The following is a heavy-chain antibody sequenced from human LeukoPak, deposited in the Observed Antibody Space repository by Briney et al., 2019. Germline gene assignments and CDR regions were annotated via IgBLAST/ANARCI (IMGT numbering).Heavy chain of an antibody. D-gene: IGHD1-26*01. Sequence: GGSLRLSCAASGFTFSSYWMSWVRQAPGKGLEWVANIKQDGSEKYYVGSVKGRFTISRDNAKNSLYLQMNSLRAEDTAVYYCARDISGSYSSDAFDIWGQGTMVTVSS. V-gene: IGHV3-7*04. CDR3: ARDISGSYSSDAFDI. J-gene: IGHJ3*02. CDR1: GFTFSSYW. CDR2: IKQDGSEK.